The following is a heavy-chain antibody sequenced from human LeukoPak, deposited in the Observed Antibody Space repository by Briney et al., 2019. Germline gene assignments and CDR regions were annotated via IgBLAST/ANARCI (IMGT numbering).Heavy chain of an antibody. CDR1: GYTFTGYY. CDR2: INPNSGGT. D-gene: IGHD3-22*01. Sequence: ASVKVSCKASGYTFTGYYMHWVRQAPGQGLEWMGRINPNSGGTNYEQKFQGRVTMTRDTSISTAYMELSRLRSDDTAVYYCARGNGYYYDSSGYSYYYYYMDVWGKGTTVTVSS. V-gene: IGHV1-2*06. J-gene: IGHJ6*03. CDR3: ARGNGYYYDSSGYSYYYYYMDV.